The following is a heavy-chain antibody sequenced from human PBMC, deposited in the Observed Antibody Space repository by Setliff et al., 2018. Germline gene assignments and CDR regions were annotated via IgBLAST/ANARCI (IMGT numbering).Heavy chain of an antibody. V-gene: IGHV3-64*02. Sequence: GGSLRLSCVASGFTFSNYGMHWVRQAPVRGLEYVSAISNDGRRTYYTDSVKGRFTISRDNSKNTLYLQMGSLRPEDMAVYYCVRWVDGKADYWGQGTLVTVSS. CDR1: GFTFSNYG. CDR3: VRWVDGKADY. CDR2: ISNDGRRT. J-gene: IGHJ4*02.